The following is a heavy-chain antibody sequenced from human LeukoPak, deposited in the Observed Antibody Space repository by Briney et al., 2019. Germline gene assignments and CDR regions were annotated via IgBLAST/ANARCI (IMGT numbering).Heavy chain of an antibody. D-gene: IGHD2-2*01. J-gene: IGHJ4*02. CDR2: IYHSGST. CDR3: ARVIVVVPAAGSGYFDY. CDR1: GYSISSGYY. V-gene: IGHV4-38-2*01. Sequence: SSETLSLTCAVSGYSISSGYYCGWIRQPPGKGLEWIGSIYHSGSTYYNPSLKSRVTISVDTSKNQFSLKLSSVTAADTAVYYCARVIVVVPAAGSGYFDYWGQGTLVTVSS.